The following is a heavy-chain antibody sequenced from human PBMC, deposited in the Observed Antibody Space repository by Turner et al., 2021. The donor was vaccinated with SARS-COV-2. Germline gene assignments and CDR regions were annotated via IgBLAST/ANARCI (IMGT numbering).Heavy chain of an antibody. CDR2: IYYSGST. CDR3: ASQQLFGYYFDH. D-gene: IGHD6-13*01. J-gene: IGHJ4*02. Sequence: ESGPGLVKPSQTLSPTCAVSGGSFSSGDYYWTWIRQPPGKGLEWIGYIYYSGSTFYNPSLKSRVTISLDTSKNQFSLKLSSVTAADTAVYYCASQQLFGYYFDHWGQGTLVTVSS. V-gene: IGHV4-30-4*01. CDR1: GGSFSSGDYY.